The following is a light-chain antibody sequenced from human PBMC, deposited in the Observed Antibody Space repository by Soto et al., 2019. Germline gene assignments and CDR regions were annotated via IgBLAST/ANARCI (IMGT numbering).Light chain of an antibody. V-gene: IGLV2-11*01. J-gene: IGLJ2*01. CDR1: SSDVGGYNY. CDR3: SSHAGSINVV. Sequence: QSALTQPRSVSGSPGQSVTISCTGTSSDVGGYNYVSWYQQHPGKAPKLMIYDVSKRPSGVPDRFSGSKSGNTASLTISGLQAEDEADYYCSSHAGSINVVFGGGTKLTVL. CDR2: DVS.